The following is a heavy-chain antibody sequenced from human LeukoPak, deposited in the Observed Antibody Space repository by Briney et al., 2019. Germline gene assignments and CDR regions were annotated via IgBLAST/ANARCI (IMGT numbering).Heavy chain of an antibody. J-gene: IGHJ4*02. CDR2: ISSDGSIT. V-gene: IGHV3-74*01. CDR3: ARHLNYYLDY. D-gene: IGHD3-10*01. CDR1: GFTFSTYW. Sequence: SGGSLRLSCAASGFTFSTYWMHWVRHAPGKGLVWVSRISSDGSITGYADSVKGRFTISRDNAKNTLYLQMNSLRAEDTAVYYCARHLNYYLDYWGQGTLGTVSS.